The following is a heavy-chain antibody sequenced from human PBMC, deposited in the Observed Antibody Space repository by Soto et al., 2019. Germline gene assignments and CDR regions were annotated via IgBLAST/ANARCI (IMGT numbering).Heavy chain of an antibody. J-gene: IGHJ6*02. Sequence: GASVKVSCKASGYTSTGYYMHWVRQAPGQGLEWMGWINPNSGGTNYAQKFQGWVTMTRDTSISTAYMELSRLRSDDTAVYYCARGRRTYYDFWSGYERSYYYGMDVWGQGTTVTVSS. V-gene: IGHV1-2*04. CDR3: ARGRRTYYDFWSGYERSYYYGMDV. CDR1: GYTSTGYY. CDR2: INPNSGGT. D-gene: IGHD3-3*01.